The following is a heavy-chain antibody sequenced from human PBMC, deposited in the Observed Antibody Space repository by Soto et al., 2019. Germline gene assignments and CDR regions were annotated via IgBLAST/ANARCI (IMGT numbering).Heavy chain of an antibody. V-gene: IGHV3-11*05. CDR1: GGSISSSSYY. CDR2: ISSSSSYT. Sequence: LSLTCTVSGGSISSSSYYWGWIRQAPGKGQEWVSYISSSSSYTNYEDSVKGRFTISRDNAKNSLYLQMNSLRAEDTAVYYCARVVHYYGSGSYYGPYFDYWGQGTLVTVSS. CDR3: ARVVHYYGSGSYYGPYFDY. J-gene: IGHJ4*02. D-gene: IGHD3-10*01.